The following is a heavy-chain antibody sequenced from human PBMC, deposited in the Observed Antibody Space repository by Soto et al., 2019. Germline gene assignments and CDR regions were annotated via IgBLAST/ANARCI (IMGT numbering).Heavy chain of an antibody. D-gene: IGHD4-4*01. CDR2: IYHDGRT. Sequence: QAQLQESGPRLVKPSGTLSLTCGVSGCSISSINWWSWVRQPPGKGLASVGEIYHDGRTNYNPSHKSRVNVSVEKSKNQFFLKVSSVTAADSAVYYCSRFPGVSPTHHFGPWVEGTLVSVSS. V-gene: IGHV4-4*02. CDR1: GCSISSINW. J-gene: IGHJ5*02. CDR3: SRFPGVSPTHHFGP.